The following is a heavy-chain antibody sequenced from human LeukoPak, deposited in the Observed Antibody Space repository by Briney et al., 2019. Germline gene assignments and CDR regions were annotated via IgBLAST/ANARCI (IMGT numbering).Heavy chain of an antibody. Sequence: PGGSLRLSCAASGFTFSSYAMSWVRQAPGKGLEWVANIKQDGIEKYFVDSVKGRFAISRDNAKNSLYLQMNNLRAEDTAVYYCAREAMVRGVPDAFDIWGQGTVVTVSS. D-gene: IGHD3-10*01. CDR1: GFTFSSYA. CDR2: IKQDGIEK. J-gene: IGHJ3*02. CDR3: AREAMVRGVPDAFDI. V-gene: IGHV3-7*01.